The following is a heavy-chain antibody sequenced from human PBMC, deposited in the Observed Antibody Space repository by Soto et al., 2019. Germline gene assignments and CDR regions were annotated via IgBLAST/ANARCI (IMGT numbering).Heavy chain of an antibody. CDR1: GYSFTSYW. CDR2: IDPSDSYT. CDR3: ARPPSYYGSGSPPWMDV. Sequence: GESLKISCNGSGYSFTSYWISWVRQMPGKGLEWMGRIDPSDSYTNYSPSFQGHVTISADKSISTAYLQWSSLKASDTAMYYCARPPSYYGSGSPPWMDVWGQGTTVTSP. V-gene: IGHV5-10-1*01. D-gene: IGHD3-10*01. J-gene: IGHJ6*02.